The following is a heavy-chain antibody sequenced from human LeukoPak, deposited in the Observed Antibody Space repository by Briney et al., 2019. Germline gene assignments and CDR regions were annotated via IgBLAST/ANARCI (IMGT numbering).Heavy chain of an antibody. Sequence: GSLRLSCEASGFTFGSHAMYWVRQAPGKGLEWVAGIFGSGGSPHYADPVKGRFTISRDNSRNTVYLQINSLSAEDTAVYYCVRGGGGYCSGGSCLGWFDPWGQGTLVTVSS. D-gene: IGHD2-15*01. CDR3: VRGGGGYCSGGSCLGWFDP. V-gene: IGHV3-23*01. J-gene: IGHJ5*02. CDR2: IFGSGGSP. CDR1: GFTFGSHA.